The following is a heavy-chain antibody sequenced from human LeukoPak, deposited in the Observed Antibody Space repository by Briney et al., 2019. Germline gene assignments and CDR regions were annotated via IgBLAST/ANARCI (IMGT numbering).Heavy chain of an antibody. CDR1: GGSISSYY. V-gene: IGHV4-59*01. CDR2: IYYSGST. D-gene: IGHD6-13*01. J-gene: IGHJ6*03. CDR3: ARVPVSRQQLVSKNGGYYYYYMDV. Sequence: SETLSLTCTVSGGSISSYYWSWIRQPPGKGLEWIWYIYYSGSTNYNPSLKSRVTISVDTSKNQFSLKLSSVTAADTAVYYCARVPVSRQQLVSKNGGYYYYYMDVWGKGTTVTVSS.